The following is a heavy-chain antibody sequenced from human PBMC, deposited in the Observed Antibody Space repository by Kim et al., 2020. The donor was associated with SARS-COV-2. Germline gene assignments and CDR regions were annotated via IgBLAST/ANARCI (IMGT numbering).Heavy chain of an antibody. CDR2: IIPILGIA. Sequence: SVKVSCKASGGTFSSYAISWVRQAPGQGLEWMGRIIPILGIANYAQKFQGRVTITADKSTSTAYMELSSLRSEDTAVYYCAREGSIAERGDYWGQGTLVTVSS. CDR1: GGTFSSYA. CDR3: AREGSIAERGDY. V-gene: IGHV1-69*04. D-gene: IGHD6-6*01. J-gene: IGHJ4*02.